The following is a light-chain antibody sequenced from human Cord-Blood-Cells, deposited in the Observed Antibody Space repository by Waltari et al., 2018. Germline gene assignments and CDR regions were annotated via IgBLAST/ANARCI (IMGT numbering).Light chain of an antibody. Sequence: QSVLTQPPSASGTPGQRVTISCSGSSSNIGSNTVNWDQQLPGTAPKLLIYSNNQRPSGVPDRFSGSKSGTSASLAISGLQSEDEADYYCAAWDDSLNGPVFGTGTKVTVL. CDR2: SNN. CDR3: AAWDDSLNGPV. J-gene: IGLJ1*01. V-gene: IGLV1-44*01. CDR1: SSNIGSNT.